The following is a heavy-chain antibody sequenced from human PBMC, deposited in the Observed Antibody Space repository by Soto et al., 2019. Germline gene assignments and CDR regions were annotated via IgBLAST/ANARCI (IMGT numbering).Heavy chain of an antibody. Sequence: QVQLVQSGAEVKKPGASVKVSCKASGYTFTSYGISWVRQAPGQGLEWMGWISAYNGNTNYAQKLQGRVTMTTDTSTSTAYMELRSLRSDDTAVYYCARDRYYDILTGSDGEGYYFDYCGQGTLVTVSS. D-gene: IGHD3-9*01. CDR3: ARDRYYDILTGSDGEGYYFDY. J-gene: IGHJ4*02. CDR1: GYTFTSYG. CDR2: ISAYNGNT. V-gene: IGHV1-18*04.